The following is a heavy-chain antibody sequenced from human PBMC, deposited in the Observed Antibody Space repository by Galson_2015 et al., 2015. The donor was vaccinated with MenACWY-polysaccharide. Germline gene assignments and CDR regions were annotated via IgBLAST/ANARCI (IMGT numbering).Heavy chain of an antibody. D-gene: IGHD6-13*01. J-gene: IGHJ3*02. CDR3: AREGSRIVFHAFDT. CDR1: GSRFSNSG. V-gene: IGHV3-33*01. CDR2: IQYDGSKI. Sequence: SLRLSCAASGSRFSNSGMHWVRQAPGKGLEWVAVIQYDGSKIVYADSVKGRFTTSRDNSKNTLFLEMNSLGAEDTAVHYCAREGSRIVFHAFDTWGQGTMVTVSS.